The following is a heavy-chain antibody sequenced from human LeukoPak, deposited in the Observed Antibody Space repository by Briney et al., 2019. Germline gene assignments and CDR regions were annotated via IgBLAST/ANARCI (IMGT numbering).Heavy chain of an antibody. CDR2: IRYDGSNK. Sequence: GGSLRLSCAASGFTFSSYGMHWVRQAPGKGLEWVAFIRYDGSNKYYADSVKGRFTISRDNSKNTLYLQMNSLRAEDTAVYYCAKDLVLYDILTGPSDYWGQGTLVTVSS. D-gene: IGHD3-9*01. CDR1: GFTFSSYG. V-gene: IGHV3-30*02. CDR3: AKDLVLYDILTGPSDY. J-gene: IGHJ4*02.